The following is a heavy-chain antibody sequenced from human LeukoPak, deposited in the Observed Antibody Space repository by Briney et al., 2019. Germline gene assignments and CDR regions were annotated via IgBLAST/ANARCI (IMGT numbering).Heavy chain of an antibody. CDR2: ISSSSSYI. V-gene: IGHV3-21*01. CDR3: ARERPAYSSGPFDY. Sequence: PGGSLRLSCAASGFTFSSYSMNWVRQAPGKGLEWVSSISSSSSYIYYADSVKGRFTISRDNAKNSLYLQMNSLRAEDTAVYYCARERPAYSSGPFDYWGQGTLVTVSS. J-gene: IGHJ4*02. D-gene: IGHD6-19*01. CDR1: GFTFSSYS.